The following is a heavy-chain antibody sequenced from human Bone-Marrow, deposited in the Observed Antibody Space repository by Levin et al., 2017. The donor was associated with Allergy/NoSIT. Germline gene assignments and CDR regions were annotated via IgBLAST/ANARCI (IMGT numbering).Heavy chain of an antibody. CDR1: GGSISSSSYY. J-gene: IGHJ6*02. CDR3: ARVMDSGYDYDYYGMDV. CDR2: IYYTGST. D-gene: IGHD5-12*01. V-gene: IGHV4-39*01. Sequence: SETLSLTCTVSGGSISSSSYYWGWIRQPPGKGLEWIGRIYYTGSTYYNPSLKSRVTISVDTSKNQFSLKLTSVTAADTAVYYCARVMDSGYDYDYYGMDVWGQGTTVTVSS.